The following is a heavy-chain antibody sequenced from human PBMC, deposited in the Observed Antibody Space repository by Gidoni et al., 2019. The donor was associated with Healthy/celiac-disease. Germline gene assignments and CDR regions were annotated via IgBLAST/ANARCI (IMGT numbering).Heavy chain of an antibody. Sequence: QVQLVQSGAEVKKPGASVKVSCKASGYTFTSYDINWVRPATGQGLEWMGWMNPNSGNTGYAQKCQGRVSMTRNNSISTAYMELSSLRSEDTAVYYCARGRHIVVVVAATRYYYYGMDVWGQGTTVTVSS. V-gene: IGHV1-8*01. J-gene: IGHJ6*02. CDR2: MNPNSGNT. CDR1: GYTFTSYD. CDR3: ARGRHIVVVVAATRYYYYGMDV. D-gene: IGHD2-15*01.